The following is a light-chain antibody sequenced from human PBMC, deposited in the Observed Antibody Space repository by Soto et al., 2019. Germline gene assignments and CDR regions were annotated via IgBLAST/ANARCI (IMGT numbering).Light chain of an antibody. Sequence: DIQMTQSPSSLSASVGDRVTITCRASQSISSYLNWYQQRPGKAPKLLIHDASSLQSGIPSRFSGSGSGTDFALTINSLQPEDFATIYCQQTYSTPWTFGQGTRLEIK. CDR1: QSISSY. V-gene: IGKV1-39*01. CDR3: QQTYSTPWT. J-gene: IGKJ5*01. CDR2: DAS.